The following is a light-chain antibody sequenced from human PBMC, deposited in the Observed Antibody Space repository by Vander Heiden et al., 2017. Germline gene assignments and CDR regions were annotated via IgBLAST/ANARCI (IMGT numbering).Light chain of an antibody. CDR3: SSHTSSSTPRV. CDR1: SSDVGGYNY. J-gene: IGLJ1*01. CDR2: DVS. Sequence: QSALTQPASVSGSPGQSITISCTGTSSDVGGYNYVSWYQQHTGKAPKLMIYDVSNRPSGVSNRFSGSKSGNTASLTISGLQAEDEADYYCSSHTSSSTPRVFGTGTKVTVL. V-gene: IGLV2-14*01.